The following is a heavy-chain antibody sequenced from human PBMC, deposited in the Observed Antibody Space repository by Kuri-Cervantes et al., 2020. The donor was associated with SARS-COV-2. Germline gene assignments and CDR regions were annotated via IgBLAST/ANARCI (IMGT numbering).Heavy chain of an antibody. V-gene: IGHV3-7*01. D-gene: IGHD3-16*01. CDR1: GFTFSSYW. Sequence: GESLKISCAASGFTFSSYWMSWVRQAPGKGLEWVANIKQDGSEKYYVDSVEGRFIISRDNAKNSLYLQMDRLRVDDTAVYYCARGGGVGYDSWGQGTLVTVSS. CDR2: IKQDGSEK. CDR3: ARGGGVGYDS. J-gene: IGHJ4*02.